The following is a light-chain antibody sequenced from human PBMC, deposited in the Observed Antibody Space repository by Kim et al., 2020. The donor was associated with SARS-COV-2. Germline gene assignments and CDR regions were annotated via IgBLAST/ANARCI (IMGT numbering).Light chain of an antibody. CDR1: QSVSSY. Sequence: LSPGERATLSCRASQSVSSYLAWYQQKPGQAPRLLIYDASKRATGIPARFSGSGFGTDFTLSISSLEPEDFAVYYCQQRRNWPRTFGQGTKVDIK. CDR3: QQRRNWPRT. CDR2: DAS. J-gene: IGKJ1*01. V-gene: IGKV3-11*01.